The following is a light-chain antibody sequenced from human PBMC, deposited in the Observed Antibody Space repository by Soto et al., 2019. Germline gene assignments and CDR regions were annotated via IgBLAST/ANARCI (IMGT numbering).Light chain of an antibody. CDR1: QSVSSSY. V-gene: IGKV3-20*01. J-gene: IGKJ2*01. Sequence: EIVLTQSPGTLSLSPGERAILSCRASQSVSSSYLAWYQHKPGQAPRLLIYGASIRATGIPDRFSGSGSGTDFTLTISRLEPEDFAVYYCQQYGSSPPYTFGQGTKREIK. CDR2: GAS. CDR3: QQYGSSPPYT.